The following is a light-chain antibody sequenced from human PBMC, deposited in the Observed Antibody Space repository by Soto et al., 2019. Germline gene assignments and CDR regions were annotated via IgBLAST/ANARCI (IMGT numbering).Light chain of an antibody. V-gene: IGKV1-39*01. CDR2: AAS. CDR1: QSISKH. J-gene: IGKJ3*01. Sequence: DIQMTQSPSSLSASVGDRVTITCRAGQSISKHLNWYQQKPGKAPKVLIYAASSLQGGVPSRFSGSGSGTDFTLSINSLQPEDSATYYCQQSYSTPYTFGPGTKVDIK. CDR3: QQSYSTPYT.